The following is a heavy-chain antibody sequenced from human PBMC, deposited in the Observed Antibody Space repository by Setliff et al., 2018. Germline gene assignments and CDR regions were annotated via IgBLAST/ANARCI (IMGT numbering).Heavy chain of an antibody. Sequence: SETLSLTCTVSGGSISSGTYYWSWIRQPAGKGLEWIGRLHTSGSIDYNPSLKSRVTISVDTSKNQFSLRLRSVTAADTAVYHCAKERYFDWFFENWGQGTLVTVSS. CDR3: AKERYFDWFFEN. D-gene: IGHD3-9*01. CDR1: GGSISSGTYY. J-gene: IGHJ4*02. CDR2: LHTSGSI. V-gene: IGHV4-61*02.